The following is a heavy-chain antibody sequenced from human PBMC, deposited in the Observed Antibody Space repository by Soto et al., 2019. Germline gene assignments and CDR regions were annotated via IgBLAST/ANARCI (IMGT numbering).Heavy chain of an antibody. V-gene: IGHV1-46*03. CDR2: INPSGGST. J-gene: IGHJ4*02. CDR1: GYTFTSYA. Sequence: ASVKVSCKASGYTFTSYAMHWVRQAPGQGLEWMGIINPSGGSTSYAQKFQGRVTMTRDTSTSTVYMELSSLRSEDTAVYYCARASGITMIVATPPFDYWGQGTLVTVPQ. CDR3: ARASGITMIVATPPFDY. D-gene: IGHD3-22*01.